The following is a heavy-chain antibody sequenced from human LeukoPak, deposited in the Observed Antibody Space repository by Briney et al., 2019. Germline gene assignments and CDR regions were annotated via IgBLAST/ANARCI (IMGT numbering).Heavy chain of an antibody. CDR1: GFSLSSIGVG. J-gene: IGHJ4*02. V-gene: IGHV2-5*02. CDR2: VYWDDDK. D-gene: IGHD6-13*01. CDR3: AHTLLGITATGTTYYFDY. Sequence: SGPTLVNPTQTLTLTCNFSGFSLSSIGVGVGGIRQPPGKALEWLALVYWDDDKRYSPSLKSRLTISKDTSKNQVVLTMTNMDPVDTATYYCAHTLLGITATGTTYYFDYWGQGTLVTVSS.